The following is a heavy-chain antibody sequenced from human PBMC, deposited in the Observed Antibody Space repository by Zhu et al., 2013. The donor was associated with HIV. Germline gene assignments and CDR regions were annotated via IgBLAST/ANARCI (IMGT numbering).Heavy chain of an antibody. J-gene: IGHJ4*02. Sequence: QVQLQQWGAGLLKPSETLSLTCAVYGGSFSGYYWSWIRQPPGKGLEWIGEINHSGSTNYNPSLKSRVTISVDTSKNQFSLKLSSVTAADTAVYYCAREPPSSYSYGYRGADYWGQGNPGHRLL. V-gene: IGHV4-34*01. CDR1: GGSFSGYY. D-gene: IGHD5-18*01. CDR3: AREPPSSYSYGYRGADY. CDR2: INHSGST.